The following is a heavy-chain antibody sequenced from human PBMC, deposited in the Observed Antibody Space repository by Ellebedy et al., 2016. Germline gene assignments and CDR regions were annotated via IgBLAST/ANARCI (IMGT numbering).Heavy chain of an antibody. CDR1: GGSFSGYY. CDR3: ARDSGTYNGRTYYYYGMDV. CDR2: INHSGST. J-gene: IGHJ6*02. Sequence: SETLSLTCAVYGGSFSGYYWSWIRQPPGKGLEWIGEINHSGSTNYNPSLKSRVTISVDTSKNQFSLKLSSVTAADTAVYYCARDSGTYNGRTYYYYGMDVWGQGTTVTVSS. D-gene: IGHD1-26*01. V-gene: IGHV4-34*01.